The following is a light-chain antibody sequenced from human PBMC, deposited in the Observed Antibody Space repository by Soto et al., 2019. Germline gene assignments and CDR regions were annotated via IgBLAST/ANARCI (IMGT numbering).Light chain of an antibody. CDR3: QQSYSTPRIT. CDR2: DAS. V-gene: IGKV3D-20*02. Sequence: EVALTQSPGTLSLSPGARATLSCRASQSIDKNYLTWYQQKPGQAPRVLIYDASTRATGIPDRFSGSGSGTDFTLTISRLEPEDFATYYCQQSYSTPRITFGQGTRLEIK. J-gene: IGKJ5*01. CDR1: QSIDKNY.